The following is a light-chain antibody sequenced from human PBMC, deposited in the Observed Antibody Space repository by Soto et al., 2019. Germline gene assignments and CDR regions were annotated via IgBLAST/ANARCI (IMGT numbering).Light chain of an antibody. V-gene: IGKV1-39*01. CDR3: QQSYSTPYT. CDR1: QIISSF. CDR2: GAS. J-gene: IGKJ2*01. Sequence: DIQMTQSPSSLSASVGDRVTITCRASQIISSFLNWYQQKPGKAPKLLIYGASSLQHGVPSRFSGGGSGTDFTLAIGSLQPEDFATYYCQQSYSTPYTFGQGTELEIK.